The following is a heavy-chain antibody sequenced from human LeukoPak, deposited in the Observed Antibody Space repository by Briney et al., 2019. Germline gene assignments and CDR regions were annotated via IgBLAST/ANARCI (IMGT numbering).Heavy chain of an antibody. CDR3: ARDSGTTGEVKFDP. CDR1: GGPINSY. J-gene: IGHJ5*02. D-gene: IGHD3-10*01. Sequence: SETLSLTCIVSGGPINSYWSWIRQPAGPGLEWIGRISGIGTITYNPALHSRLTIPIDRSKNQFSLKLMSVTAADTAVYYCARDSGTTGEVKFDPWGQGILVTVSS. CDR2: ISGIGTI. V-gene: IGHV4-4*07.